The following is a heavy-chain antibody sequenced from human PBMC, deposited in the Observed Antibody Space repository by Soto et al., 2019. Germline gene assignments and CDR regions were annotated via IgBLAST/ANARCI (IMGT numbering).Heavy chain of an antibody. CDR2: IYYSGST. J-gene: IGHJ4*02. CDR1: GGSISSYY. V-gene: IGHV4-59*01. Sequence: SETLSLTCTVSGGSISSYYWSWIRQPPGKGLEWIGYIYYSGSTNYNPSLKSRVTISVDTSKNQFSLKLSSVTAADTAVYYCARDMTTTVVNTPQYWGQGTLVTVS. D-gene: IGHD4-17*01. CDR3: ARDMTTTVVNTPQY.